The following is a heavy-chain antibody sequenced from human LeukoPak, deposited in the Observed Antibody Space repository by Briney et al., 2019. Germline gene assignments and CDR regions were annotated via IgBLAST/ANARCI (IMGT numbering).Heavy chain of an antibody. CDR1: GGSVSSSSFY. J-gene: IGHJ4*02. CDR3: ARDVIVAAAAAAPDY. V-gene: IGHV4-39*07. Sequence: SETLSLTCTVSGGSVSSSSFYWGWIRQPPGKGLEWIGSIYYSGSTYYNPSLKSRVTISVDTSKNQFSLKLSSVTAADTAVYYCARDVIVAAAAAAPDYWGQGTLVTVSS. D-gene: IGHD5-12*01. CDR2: IYYSGST.